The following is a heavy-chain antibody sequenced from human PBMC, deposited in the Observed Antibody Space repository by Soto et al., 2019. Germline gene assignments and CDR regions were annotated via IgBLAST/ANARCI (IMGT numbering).Heavy chain of an antibody. D-gene: IGHD2-15*01. CDR3: AKGGGSYYWNPFDC. CDR2: IAGSDDST. J-gene: IGHJ4*02. V-gene: IGHV3-23*01. CDR1: GFTFSSYA. Sequence: GGSLRLSCATSGFTFSSYAMNWVRQAPGKGLEWVSAIAGSDDSTYSADSVKGRFTISRDNSKNTLYLQMNSLRADDTAVYYCAKGGGSYYWNPFDCWGQGTLVTVSS.